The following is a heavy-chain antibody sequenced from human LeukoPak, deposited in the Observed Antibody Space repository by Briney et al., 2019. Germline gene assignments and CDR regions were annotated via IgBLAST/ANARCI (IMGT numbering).Heavy chain of an antibody. CDR2: ISSSGTTI. J-gene: IGHJ3*02. CDR3: ARAQEYDSGGYDAFDI. V-gene: IGHV3-11*01. CDR1: GFTFSDYY. Sequence: GGPLRLSCAASGFTFSDYYMSWIRQAPGKGLEWVSYISSSGTTIYYADSVKGRFTISRDNAKNSLYLQMNSLRAVDTAVYYCARAQEYDSGGYDAFDIWGQGTMVTVSS. D-gene: IGHD3-22*01.